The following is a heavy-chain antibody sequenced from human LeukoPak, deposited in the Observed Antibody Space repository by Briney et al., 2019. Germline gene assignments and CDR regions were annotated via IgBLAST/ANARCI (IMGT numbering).Heavy chain of an antibody. J-gene: IGHJ3*02. CDR1: GFTFTTYK. CDR2: IYGDASNT. Sequence: GGSLIISCSASGFTFTTYKISWFRQDPAKGLEWVSSIYGDASNTFYADSVMDRFTISRDSSKSMVYLQMNGLKVDDTALYYCEKDRVPGDGGNFDMWGQGTMVIVSA. V-gene: IGHV3-23*01. CDR3: EKDRVPGDGGNFDM. D-gene: IGHD3-16*01.